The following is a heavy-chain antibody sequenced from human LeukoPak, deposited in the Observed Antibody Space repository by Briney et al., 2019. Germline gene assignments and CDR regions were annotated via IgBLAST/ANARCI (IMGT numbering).Heavy chain of an antibody. V-gene: IGHV3-23*01. CDR3: AKGDPYSSGWYWYFQH. CDR2: ISGSGGST. D-gene: IGHD6-19*01. Sequence: PGGSLRLSCAASGFTFSSYAMNWARQAPGKGLEWVSAISGSGGSTYYADSVEGRFTTSRDNSKNTLYLQMNSLRAEDTAVYYCAKGDPYSSGWYWYFQHWGQGTLVTVSS. CDR1: GFTFSSYA. J-gene: IGHJ1*01.